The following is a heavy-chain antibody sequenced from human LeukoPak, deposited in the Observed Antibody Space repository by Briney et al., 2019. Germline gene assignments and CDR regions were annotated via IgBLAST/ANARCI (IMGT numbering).Heavy chain of an antibody. D-gene: IGHD3-10*01. V-gene: IGHV3-15*07. J-gene: IGHJ4*02. CDR1: GFTFSEAW. CDR3: TTGIRGD. CDR2: IASKTDGGAT. Sequence: GGSLRLSCVASGFTFSEAWMNWVRQAPGEGLDWVGRIASKTDGGATDYAAPVKGRFTISRDDSKNTLNLQMNSLKTEDTAVYYCTTGIRGDWGQGTLVTVSS.